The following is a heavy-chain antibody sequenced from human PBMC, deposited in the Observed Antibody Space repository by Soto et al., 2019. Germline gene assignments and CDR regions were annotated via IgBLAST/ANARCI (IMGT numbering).Heavy chain of an antibody. Sequence: SETLSLTCTVSSGSISTYYWSWIRQPPGKGLEWIGYIYYSGSTNYNPSLKTRVTISVDTSKNQFSLKLSSVTAADTAVYYCARSSPSYCSSTSCYTNWFDPWGQGTLVTVSS. CDR1: SGSISTYY. J-gene: IGHJ5*02. CDR2: IYYSGST. D-gene: IGHD2-2*02. V-gene: IGHV4-59*08. CDR3: ARSSPSYCSSTSCYTNWFDP.